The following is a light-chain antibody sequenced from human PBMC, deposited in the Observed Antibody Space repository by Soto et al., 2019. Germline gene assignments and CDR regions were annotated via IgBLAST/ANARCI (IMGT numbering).Light chain of an antibody. CDR2: DAS. J-gene: IGKJ5*01. CDR3: QQRSNWPPN. Sequence: EIVLTPSPATLSLSPVERATLSCRASQSVSSYLAWYQQKPGQAPRLLIYDASNRATGIPARFSGSGSGTDFTLTISSLEPEDFAVYYCQQRSNWPPNFGQGTRLEIK. CDR1: QSVSSY. V-gene: IGKV3-11*01.